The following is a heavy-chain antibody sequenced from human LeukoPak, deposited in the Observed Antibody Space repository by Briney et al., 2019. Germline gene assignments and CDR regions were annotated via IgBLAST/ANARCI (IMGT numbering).Heavy chain of an antibody. D-gene: IGHD4-17*01. CDR1: GFTFSDYY. Sequence: PGGSLRLPCAASGFTFSDYYMSWIRQAPGKGLEWVSYISSSGSMISDADSVKGRFTISRDNAKKSLYLQMNSLRAEDTAVYYCARDEYIHGDLTNFDSWGRGTLVIVSS. CDR2: ISSSGSMI. CDR3: ARDEYIHGDLTNFDS. V-gene: IGHV3-11*04. J-gene: IGHJ4*02.